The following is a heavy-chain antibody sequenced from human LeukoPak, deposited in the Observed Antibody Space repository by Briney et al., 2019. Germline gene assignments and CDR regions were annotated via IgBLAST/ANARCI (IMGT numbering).Heavy chain of an antibody. CDR2: LFSTGSA. CDR1: GASLTRPTYY. Sequence: SETLSLTCSVSGASLTRPTYYQWSWIRQPPGKGLELIGSLFSTGSATLNPSLKSRVTMSLDTSKSQFSLKLSSVTAADTAVYYCARHSQGWFDPWGQGTLVTVSS. V-gene: IGHV4-39*01. CDR3: ARHSQGWFDP. J-gene: IGHJ5*02.